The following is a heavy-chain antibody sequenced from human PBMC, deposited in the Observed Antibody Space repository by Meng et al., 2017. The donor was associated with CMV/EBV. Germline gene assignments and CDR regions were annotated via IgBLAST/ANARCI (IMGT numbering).Heavy chain of an antibody. CDR3: ARGDCSSTSCYGGYENGMDV. J-gene: IGHJ6*02. CDR1: GGTFISYA. CDR2: IIPIFGTA. V-gene: IGHV1-69*05. D-gene: IGHD2-2*01. Sequence: SVKVSCKASGGTFISYAISWVRQAPGQGLEWMGGIIPIFGTANYAQKFQGRVTITTDESTSTAYMELSSLRSEDTAVYYCARGDCSSTSCYGGYENGMDVWGQGTTVTVSS.